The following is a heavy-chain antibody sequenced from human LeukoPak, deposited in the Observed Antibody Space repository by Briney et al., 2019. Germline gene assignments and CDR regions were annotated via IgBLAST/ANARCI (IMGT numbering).Heavy chain of an antibody. CDR1: GGSFSGFR. CDR3: ALELVVPAALERLNAFDI. V-gene: IGHV4-34*01. Sequence: PSETLSLTCAVSGGSFSGFRWHWIRQPPGRGPEWIGEINHSGGTTYNPSLKSRVTISVDTSKIQFSLNLTSVTAADTAVYYCALELVVPAALERLNAFDIWGHGTMVTVSS. D-gene: IGHD2-2*01. CDR2: INHSGGT. J-gene: IGHJ3*02.